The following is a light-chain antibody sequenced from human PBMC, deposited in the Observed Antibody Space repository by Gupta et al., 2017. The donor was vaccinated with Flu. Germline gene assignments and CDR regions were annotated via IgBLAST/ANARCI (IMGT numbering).Light chain of an antibody. CDR2: EVT. V-gene: IGLV2-14*01. Sequence: SALTQPASVSGSPGQSITISCSGTHSDVGGYHFVTWYQHHPGRAHKLLIYEVTKRPGEISARFSGSKSGKTASLTISGLPQEDEADYFCSSDTDANTWVFGAGSRVTVL. CDR3: SSDTDANTWV. CDR1: HSDVGGYHF. J-gene: IGLJ1*01.